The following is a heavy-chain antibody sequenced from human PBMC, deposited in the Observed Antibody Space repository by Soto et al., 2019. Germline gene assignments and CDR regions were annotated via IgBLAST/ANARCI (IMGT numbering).Heavy chain of an antibody. Sequence: QVQLQQWGAGLLKPSETLSLTCAVYGGSFSGYTWTWIRQSPGQGLEWIGQINDSGSANYNPSLKCRVTISVGTSNNEFFLDLTSVTAADTAVYFCARRLFSGTSSSGGWYFFDYWGQGTLVTVSS. V-gene: IGHV4-34*01. CDR3: ARRLFSGTSSSGGWYFFDY. CDR2: INDSGSA. CDR1: GGSFSGYT. D-gene: IGHD3-10*01. J-gene: IGHJ4*02.